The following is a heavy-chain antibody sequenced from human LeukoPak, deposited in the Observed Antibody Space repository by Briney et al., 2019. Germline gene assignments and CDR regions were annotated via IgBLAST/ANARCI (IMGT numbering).Heavy chain of an antibody. CDR2: IYYSGST. CDR3: ARSSSPLSRRVDAFDI. D-gene: IGHD2/OR15-2a*01. V-gene: IGHV4-59*01. J-gene: IGHJ3*02. Sequence: SETLSLTCTVSGGSISSYYWSWIRQPPGKGLEWIGYIYYSGSTNYNPSLKSRVTTSVDTSKNQFSLKLSSVTAADTAVYYCARSSSPLSRRVDAFDIWGQGTMVTVSS. CDR1: GGSISSYY.